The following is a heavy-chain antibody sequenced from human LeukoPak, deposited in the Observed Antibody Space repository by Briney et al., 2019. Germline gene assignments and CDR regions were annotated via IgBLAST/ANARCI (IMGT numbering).Heavy chain of an antibody. D-gene: IGHD3-22*01. J-gene: IGHJ4*02. Sequence: GGSLRLSCAASGFTFSSYWMSWVRQAPGKGLEWVANIKQDGSEKYYVDSVKGRFTISRDNAKNSLYLQMNSLRAEDTAVYYCARDSYYDSSGYYHDWGQGTLVTVSS. CDR2: IKQDGSEK. CDR1: GFTFSSYW. CDR3: ARDSYYDSSGYYHD. V-gene: IGHV3-7*01.